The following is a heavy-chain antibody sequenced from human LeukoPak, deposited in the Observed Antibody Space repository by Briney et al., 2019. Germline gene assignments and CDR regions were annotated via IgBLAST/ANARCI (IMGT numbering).Heavy chain of an antibody. D-gene: IGHD1-26*01. J-gene: IGHJ4*02. Sequence: SETLSLTCTVSGGSISSYYWSWIRQPPGKGLEWIGYIYYSGSTNYNPSLKSRITISVDTSKNQFSLKLSSVTAADTAVYYCARHGRGSYKFFDYWGQGTLVTVSS. CDR2: IYYSGST. V-gene: IGHV4-59*08. CDR1: GGSISSYY. CDR3: ARHGRGSYKFFDY.